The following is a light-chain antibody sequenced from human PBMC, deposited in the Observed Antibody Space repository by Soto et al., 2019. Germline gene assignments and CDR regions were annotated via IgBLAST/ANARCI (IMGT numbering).Light chain of an antibody. CDR3: QQYQNLWT. CDR1: QRIYTN. V-gene: IGKV3-15*01. J-gene: IGKJ1*01. CDR2: GAS. Sequence: EILMTQSPATLSVSPGERVTFSCRASQRIYTNLAWYQHTPGQAPRLLISGASTGATGLPSRFSGSGSGTDFTLTINSLQSEDVAVYYCQQYQNLWTFGQGTKVEIK.